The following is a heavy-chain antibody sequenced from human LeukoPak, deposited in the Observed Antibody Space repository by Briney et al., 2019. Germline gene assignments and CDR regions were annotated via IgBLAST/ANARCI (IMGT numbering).Heavy chain of an antibody. V-gene: IGHV4-39*01. CDR3: ARIRSGYFDY. D-gene: IGHD1-26*01. CDR2: IYYSGST. Sequence: PSETLSLTCTVSGGSISSSSYYWGWIRQPPGKGLEWIGSIYYSGSTYYNPSLKSRVTISVDTSKNQFSLKLSSVTAADTAVYYCARIRSGYFDYWGQGTLVTVSS. J-gene: IGHJ4*02. CDR1: GGSISSSSYY.